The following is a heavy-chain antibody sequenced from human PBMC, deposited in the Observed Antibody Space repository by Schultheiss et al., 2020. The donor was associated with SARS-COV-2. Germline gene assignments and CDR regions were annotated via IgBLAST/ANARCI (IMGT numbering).Heavy chain of an antibody. CDR2: INHSGST. CDR1: GGSFSGYY. CDR3: AREGSGVPGGYGMDV. V-gene: IGHV4-34*01. Sequence: SETLSLTCAVYGGSFSGYYWSWIRQPPGKGLEWIGEINHSGSTNYNPSLKSRVTISVDTSKNQFSLKLSSVTAADTAVYYCAREGSGVPGGYGMDVWGQGTTVTVSS. J-gene: IGHJ6*02. D-gene: IGHD3-10*01.